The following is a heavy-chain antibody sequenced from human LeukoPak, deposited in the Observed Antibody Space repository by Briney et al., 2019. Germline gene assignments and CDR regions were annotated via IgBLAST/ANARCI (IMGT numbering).Heavy chain of an antibody. J-gene: IGHJ4*02. CDR1: GGSISSGGYY. CDR3: ARAATYYYGSGSYYFDY. CDR2: IYYSGST. V-gene: IGHV4-31*03. D-gene: IGHD3-10*01. Sequence: SETLSLTCTVSGGSISSGGYYWSWIRQHPGKGLEWIGYIYYSGSTYYNPSLKSRVTISVDTSKNQFSLKLSSVTAADTAVYYCARAATYYYGSGSYYFDYWGQGTLVTVSS.